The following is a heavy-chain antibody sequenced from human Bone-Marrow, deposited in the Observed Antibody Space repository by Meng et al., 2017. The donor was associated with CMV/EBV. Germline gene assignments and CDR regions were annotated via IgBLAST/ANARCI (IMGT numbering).Heavy chain of an antibody. CDR1: GFTFSDYY. D-gene: IGHD3-3*01. V-gene: IGHV3-11*04. J-gene: IGHJ6*02. CDR2: ISSSGSTI. CDR3: ARGDFDFWSGYYTGAVYGRDV. Sequence: GESLKISCAASGFTFSDYYMSWIRQAPGKGLEWVSYISSSGSTIYYADSVKGRFTISRDNAKNSLYLQMNSLRAEDTAVYYCARGDFDFWSGYYTGAVYGRDVWGQGTTVTVAS.